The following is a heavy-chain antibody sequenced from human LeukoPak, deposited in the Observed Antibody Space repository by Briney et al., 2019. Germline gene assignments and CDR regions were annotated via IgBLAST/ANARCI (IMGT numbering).Heavy chain of an antibody. Sequence: PSETLSLTCTVSGGSINGYYWSWIRQSPGKGLESLGYIYYTGSTNYNPSLKSRVIISVDKSKNQFSLKLTSVTAADTAVYFCARDLGTAGRPNDNWGQGILVTVSS. V-gene: IGHV4-59*12. CDR3: ARDLGTAGRPNDN. D-gene: IGHD2-21*02. CDR1: GGSINGYY. J-gene: IGHJ4*02. CDR2: IYYTGST.